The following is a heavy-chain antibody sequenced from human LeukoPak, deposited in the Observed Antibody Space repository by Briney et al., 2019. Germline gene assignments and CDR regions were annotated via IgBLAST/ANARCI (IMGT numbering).Heavy chain of an antibody. CDR3: AKTRNQQEMATAYFGY. Sequence: PGGSLRLSCAASGFTFSSYAMSWVRQAPGKGLEWVSAISGSGGSTYYADSVKGRFTISRDNPRHTLYLQMNNLRAEDTAVYFCAKTRNQQEMATAYFGYWGQGTLVTVSS. CDR2: ISGSGGST. J-gene: IGHJ4*02. CDR1: GFTFSSYA. D-gene: IGHD5-24*01. V-gene: IGHV3-23*01.